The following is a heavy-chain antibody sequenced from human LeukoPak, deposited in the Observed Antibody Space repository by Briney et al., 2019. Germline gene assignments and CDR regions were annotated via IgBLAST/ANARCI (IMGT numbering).Heavy chain of an antibody. V-gene: IGHV3-30*03. CDR2: VSYDGNSK. Sequence: GGSRRLSCAASGFTFSSFGMHWVRQSPDKGLESVAVVSYDGNSKFYADSVRGRFTISRDSSTSTLYLQMNSLRAEDTAVYYCARERCGGGSCYIFEYWGQGTLVTVSS. CDR3: ARERCGGGSCYIFEY. J-gene: IGHJ4*02. CDR1: GFTFSSFG. D-gene: IGHD2-15*01.